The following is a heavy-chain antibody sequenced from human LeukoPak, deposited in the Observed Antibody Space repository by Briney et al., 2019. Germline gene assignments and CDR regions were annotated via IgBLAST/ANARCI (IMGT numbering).Heavy chain of an antibody. V-gene: IGHV3-23*01. CDR2: ITGSGGT. CDR1: GFTFSSYG. J-gene: IGHJ4*02. D-gene: IGHD6-19*01. Sequence: GGSLRLSCAASGFTFSSYGMCWVRQAPGKGLEWVSSITGSGGTYYADSVKGRFIVSRDKSRNILYLQMNSLRAEDTAVYYCAKDHGIAVAGFYYWGQGTLVTVSA. CDR3: AKDHGIAVAGFYY.